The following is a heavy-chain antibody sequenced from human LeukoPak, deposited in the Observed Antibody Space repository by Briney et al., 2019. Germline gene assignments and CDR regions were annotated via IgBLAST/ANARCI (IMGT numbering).Heavy chain of an antibody. D-gene: IGHD4-23*01. Sequence: PGGSLRLSCAASGFTFTDFYMNWVRQAPGKGLEWVSWISPTSSYKYYADSAKGRFTISRDNAKNSLYLQMNSLRAEDTALYYCVRDAYGGNSWFDPWGQGTLVTVSS. CDR1: GFTFTDFY. V-gene: IGHV3-21*04. CDR2: ISPTSSYK. J-gene: IGHJ5*02. CDR3: VRDAYGGNSWFDP.